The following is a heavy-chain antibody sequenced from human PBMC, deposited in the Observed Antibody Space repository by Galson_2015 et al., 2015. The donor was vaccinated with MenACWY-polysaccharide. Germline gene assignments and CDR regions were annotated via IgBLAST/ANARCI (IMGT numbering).Heavy chain of an antibody. J-gene: IGHJ4*02. Sequence: QSGAEVKKPGESLKISCQASGYRFTTYWVGWVRQMPGKALEWMAVIYLGGSDTRYSPSLQGQITISADKSSSTAYLQWSSLTASDTAMYYCATATHGTSRRDHWGQGTLVTVSS. V-gene: IGHV5-51*03. D-gene: IGHD1-1*01. CDR3: ATATHGTSRRDH. CDR1: GYRFTTYW. CDR2: IYLGGSDT.